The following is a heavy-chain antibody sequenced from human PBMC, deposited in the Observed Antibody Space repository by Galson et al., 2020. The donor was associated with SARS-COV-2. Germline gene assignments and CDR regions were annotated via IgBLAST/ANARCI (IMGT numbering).Heavy chain of an antibody. CDR3: ARGITENWFDP. Sequence: GESLKISCKVSGYRFTNYWIGWVRQMPGKGLEWMGISYPGDSDTRYNPSFQGQVTISVDKSVNTAYLQWSSLKASDSAIYYCARGITENWFDPWGQGTLVTVSS. J-gene: IGHJ5*02. CDR1: GYRFTNYW. V-gene: IGHV5-51*01. CDR2: SYPGDSDT. D-gene: IGHD1-20*01.